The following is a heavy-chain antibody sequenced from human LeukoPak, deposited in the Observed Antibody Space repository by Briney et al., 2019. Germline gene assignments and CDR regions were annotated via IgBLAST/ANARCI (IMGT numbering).Heavy chain of an antibody. CDR2: IRPDGHNK. Sequence: PGGSLRLSCAASGFIFIGYGMHWVRQAPGKGPEWVAFIRPDGHNKYYADSVKGRFMISRDNSKNTVDLQMNSLRGDDTAMYYCAKEGAASRDVDVWGKGTTVTVSS. J-gene: IGHJ6*04. CDR3: AKEGAASRDVDV. CDR1: GFIFIGYG. V-gene: IGHV3-30*02. D-gene: IGHD6-13*01.